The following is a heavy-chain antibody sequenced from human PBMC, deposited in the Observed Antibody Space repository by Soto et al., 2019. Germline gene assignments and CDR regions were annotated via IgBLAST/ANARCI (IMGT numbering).Heavy chain of an antibody. D-gene: IGHD2-2*02. CDR1: GYSFTSYW. V-gene: IGHV5-10-1*01. CDR2: TDPSDSYT. CDR3: ARQGDCSSTSCYTGDDYYYGMDV. Sequence: PGESLKISCKGSGYSFTSYWISWVRQMPGKGLEWMGRTDPSDSYTNYGPSFQGHVTISADKSISTAYLQWSSLKASDTAMYYCARQGDCSSTSCYTGDDYYYGMDVWGQGTTVTVSS. J-gene: IGHJ6*02.